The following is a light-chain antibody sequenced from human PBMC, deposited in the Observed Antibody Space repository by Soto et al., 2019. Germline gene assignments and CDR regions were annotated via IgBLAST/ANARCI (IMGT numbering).Light chain of an antibody. J-gene: IGKJ1*01. V-gene: IGKV1-12*01. CDR1: QNIDNW. CDR3: QHLNSFPRT. Sequence: DIQMTQSPSSVSASVGDRVTITCRASQNIDNWLAWYQQRVGKAPKLLIYAASSLASGVPSRFSGSGSGTDFTLTISSLQPEDFATYYCQHLNSFPRTFGQGTKVEIK. CDR2: AAS.